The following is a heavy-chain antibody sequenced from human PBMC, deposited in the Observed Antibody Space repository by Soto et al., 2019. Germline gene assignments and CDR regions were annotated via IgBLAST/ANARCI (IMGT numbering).Heavy chain of an antibody. D-gene: IGHD3-22*01. Sequence: SETLSLTCTVSGGSISSYYWSWIRQPPGKGLEWIGYIYYSGSTNYNPSLKSRVTISVDTSKNQFSLKLSSVTAADTAVYYCAREYYYDSSGPEPYYYYGMDVWGQGTTVTV. CDR3: AREYYYDSSGPEPYYYYGMDV. V-gene: IGHV4-59*01. CDR1: GGSISSYY. CDR2: IYYSGST. J-gene: IGHJ6*02.